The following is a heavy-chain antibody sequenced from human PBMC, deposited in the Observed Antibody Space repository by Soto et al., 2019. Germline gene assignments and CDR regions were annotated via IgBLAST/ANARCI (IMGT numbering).Heavy chain of an antibody. CDR3: AKDYYDSSGLYYFDY. CDR2: ISGSGGST. Sequence: GGSLRLSCAASGFTFSSYAMSWVRQAPGKGLEWVSAISGSGGSTYYADSVKGRLTISRDNSKNTLYLQMNSLRAEDTAVYYCAKDYYDSSGLYYFDYWGQGTLVTVSS. CDR1: GFTFSSYA. D-gene: IGHD3-22*01. J-gene: IGHJ4*02. V-gene: IGHV3-23*01.